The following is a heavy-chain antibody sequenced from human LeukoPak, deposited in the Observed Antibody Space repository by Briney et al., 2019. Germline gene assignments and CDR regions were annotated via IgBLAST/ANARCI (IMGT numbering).Heavy chain of an antibody. V-gene: IGHV1-2*02. CDR2: INPNSGGT. D-gene: IGHD2-15*01. J-gene: IGHJ4*02. CDR1: GYTFTEYY. Sequence: GDSVKVSFKASGYTFTEYYMHWVRPAPGQGLEWMGWINPNSGGTNYAQKFQGRVTMTRDTSISTAYMELSRLRSDDTAVYYCATFTCSYMALDFDYWGQGTLVTVSS. CDR3: ATFTCSYMALDFDY.